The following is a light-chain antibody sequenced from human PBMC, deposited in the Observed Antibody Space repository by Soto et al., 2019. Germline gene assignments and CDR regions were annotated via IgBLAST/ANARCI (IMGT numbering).Light chain of an antibody. CDR2: DIS. CDR1: QSVAGS. Sequence: EFVLTQSPATLSLSPGERAILSCRASQSVAGSLAWYQQKPGHAPRLLIYDISTRAAAIPARFSGSGSGTDFTLTVSSLEPEDFALYYCQQRSNRITFGQGTRLEIK. V-gene: IGKV3-11*01. J-gene: IGKJ5*01. CDR3: QQRSNRIT.